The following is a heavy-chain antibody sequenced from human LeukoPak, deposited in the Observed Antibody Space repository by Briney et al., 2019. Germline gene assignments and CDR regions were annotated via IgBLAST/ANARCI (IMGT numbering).Heavy chain of an antibody. Sequence: GASVKVSCKASGYTFTGYYIHWVRQATGQGLEWMGWINPDSGGTNYAQKFQGRVTMTRGTSVSTAYMELSRLTSDDTAVYYCARDLHGGNSFTSDWYFDLWGRGTLVTVSS. CDR1: GYTFTGYY. D-gene: IGHD4-23*01. J-gene: IGHJ2*01. V-gene: IGHV1-2*02. CDR2: INPDSGGT. CDR3: ARDLHGGNSFTSDWYFDL.